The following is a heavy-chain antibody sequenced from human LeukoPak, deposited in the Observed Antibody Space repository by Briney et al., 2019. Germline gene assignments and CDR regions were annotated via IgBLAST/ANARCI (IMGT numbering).Heavy chain of an antibody. D-gene: IGHD3-22*01. CDR3: ARLDGSAYDSSGYEPIDY. V-gene: IGHV5-51*01. J-gene: IGHJ4*02. Sequence: KGGESLKISCKGSGYSFTSYWIAWVRQMPGKGLEWIGIIYPGDSDTRYSPSFQGQVTISADKSISTAYLQWSSLKASDTAMYYCARLDGSAYDSSGYEPIDYWGQGTLVTVSS. CDR2: IYPGDSDT. CDR1: GYSFTSYW.